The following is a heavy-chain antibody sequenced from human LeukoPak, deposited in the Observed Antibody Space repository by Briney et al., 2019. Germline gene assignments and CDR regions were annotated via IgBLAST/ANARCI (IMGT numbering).Heavy chain of an antibody. V-gene: IGHV1-18*01. CDR3: ARAMGATYVDY. CDR1: GYTFTSYG. Sequence: ASVKVSCKASGYTFTSYGISWVRQAPGQGLEWMGWISAYNDITNYAQKLQGRVTMTTDTSTTTAYMELRSLRSDDTAVYYCARAMGATYVDYWGQGTLVTVSS. CDR2: ISAYNDIT. J-gene: IGHJ4*02. D-gene: IGHD1-26*01.